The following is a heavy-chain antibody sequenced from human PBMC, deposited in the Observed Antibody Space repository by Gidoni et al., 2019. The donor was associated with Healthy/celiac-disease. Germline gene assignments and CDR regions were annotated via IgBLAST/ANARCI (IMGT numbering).Heavy chain of an antibody. J-gene: IGHJ3*02. D-gene: IGHD2-2*01. Sequence: QLQLQESGPGLVKPSETLSLTCTVSGGSISSSSYYWGWIRQPPGKGLEWIGSIYYSGSTYYNPSLKSRVTISVDTSKNQFSLKLSSVTAADTAVYYCARRRITYCSSTSLLCGAFDIWGQGTMVTVSS. CDR3: ARRRITYCSSTSLLCGAFDI. V-gene: IGHV4-39*01. CDR1: GGSISSSSYY. CDR2: IYYSGST.